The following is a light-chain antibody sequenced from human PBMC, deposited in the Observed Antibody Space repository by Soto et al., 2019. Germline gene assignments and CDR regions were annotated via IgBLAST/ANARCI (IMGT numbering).Light chain of an antibody. CDR2: NAS. Sequence: AIQLTQSPFSLSASVGDRVIITCRASQDVGNRLNWYHQTPGKPPKLLVSNASNLEGGVPSRISGSGFGTDFTLTISSLQPEDFGTYHCQQFMSYPLTFGQGTRLDIK. CDR3: QQFMSYPLT. J-gene: IGKJ5*01. V-gene: IGKV1-13*02. CDR1: QDVGNR.